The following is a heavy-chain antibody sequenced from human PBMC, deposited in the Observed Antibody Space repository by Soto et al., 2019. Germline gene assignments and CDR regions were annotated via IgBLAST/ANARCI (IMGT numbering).Heavy chain of an antibody. J-gene: IGHJ4*02. CDR2: IYYSGST. V-gene: IGHV4-59*08. CDR1: GGSISSYY. Sequence: QVQLQESGPGLVKPSETLSLTCTVSGGSISSYYWCWIRQPPGKGLEWIGYIYYSGSTNYNPSLKSRVTISVDTSNNQFSLKLTSVTAADTAVYYCARGYGDYVLDYWGQGTLVTVSS. CDR3: ARGYGDYVLDY. D-gene: IGHD4-17*01.